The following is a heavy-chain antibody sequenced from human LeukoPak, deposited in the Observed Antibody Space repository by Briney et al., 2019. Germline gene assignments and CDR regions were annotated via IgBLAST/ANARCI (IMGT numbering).Heavy chain of an antibody. J-gene: IGHJ4*02. CDR1: GCTFTGYY. D-gene: IGHD6-13*01. CDR3: GIAAAGAFDY. Sequence: ASVKVSCKASGCTFTGYYMHWVRQAPGQGLEWMGGINPNSGGTNYAQKFQGRVTMTRDTSISTAYMELSRLRSDDTAVYYCGIAAAGAFDYWGQGTLVTVSS. CDR2: INPNSGGT. V-gene: IGHV1-2*02.